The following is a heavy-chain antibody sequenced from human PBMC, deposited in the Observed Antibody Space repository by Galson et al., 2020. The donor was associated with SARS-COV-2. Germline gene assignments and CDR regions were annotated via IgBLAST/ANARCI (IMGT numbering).Heavy chain of an antibody. CDR1: GFAFSNNA. Sequence: GESLKISCVASGFAFSNNAMNWVRQAPGKGLEWVSFIGRGGSTSYADSVKGRFTISRDNSKNTVYLQMNSLRADDTAIYYCVKDQVVSLYFDGWGHGTLVTVSS. V-gene: IGHV3-23*01. J-gene: IGHJ4*01. CDR3: VKDQVVSLYFDG. CDR2: FIGRGGST. D-gene: IGHD2-15*01.